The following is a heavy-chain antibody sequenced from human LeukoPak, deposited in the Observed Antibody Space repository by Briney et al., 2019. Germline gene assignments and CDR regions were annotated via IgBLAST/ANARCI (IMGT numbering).Heavy chain of an antibody. CDR2: ISAYNGNT. J-gene: IGHJ4*02. CDR1: GYTFTSYG. CDR3: ARDIMGSSSWHRAVLIFDY. Sequence: GASVKVSCKASGYTFTSYGISWVRQAPGQGLEWMGWISAYNGNTNYAQKLQGRVTMTTDTSTSTAYMELRGLRSDDTAVYYCARDIMGSSSWHRAVLIFDYWGQGTLVTVSS. D-gene: IGHD6-13*01. V-gene: IGHV1-18*01.